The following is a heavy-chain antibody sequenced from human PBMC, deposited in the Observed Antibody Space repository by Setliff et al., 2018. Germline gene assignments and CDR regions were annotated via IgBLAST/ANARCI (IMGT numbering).Heavy chain of an antibody. CDR3: VRTLFLQYYGGRSGGYFDY. J-gene: IGHJ4*02. Sequence: PGGSLRLSCAASGFTFSNYDMNWVRQAPGKGLEWVSYIKSSGSSIYYADSVRVRFTISRDNAKNSLYLQMDSLRAEYTAVYYCVRTLFLQYYGGRSGGYFDYWGQGSLVTVSS. CDR2: IKSSGSSI. CDR1: GFTFSNYD. V-gene: IGHV3-48*03. D-gene: IGHD4-17*01.